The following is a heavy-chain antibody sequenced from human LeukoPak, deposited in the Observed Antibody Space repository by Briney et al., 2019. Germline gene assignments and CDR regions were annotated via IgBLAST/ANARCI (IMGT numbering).Heavy chain of an antibody. Sequence: SETLSLTCTVSGGSISRYYWNWIRQSPGKGLGWIGYIYYSGSTNYNPSLKSRVTISVDTSKNQFSLKLSSVTAADTAVYYCARNAVEQQLAYFDYWGQGTLVTVSS. J-gene: IGHJ4*02. CDR2: IYYSGST. V-gene: IGHV4-59*08. CDR3: ARNAVEQQLAYFDY. D-gene: IGHD6-13*01. CDR1: GGSISRYY.